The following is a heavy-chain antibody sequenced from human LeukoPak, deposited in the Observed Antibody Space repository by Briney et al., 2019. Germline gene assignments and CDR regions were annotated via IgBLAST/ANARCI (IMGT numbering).Heavy chain of an antibody. CDR1: GFIFSSHG. V-gene: IGHV3-21*01. CDR2: ISGSSSDI. Sequence: PGGSLRLSCAASGFIFSSHGMNWVRQAPGKGLEWVSSISGSSSDIYYADSVKGRFTISRDNSKNSLYLQMKSLRAEDTALYYCARRGYHDYSGFDYWGQGTLVTVSS. D-gene: IGHD1-26*01. CDR3: ARRGYHDYSGFDY. J-gene: IGHJ4*02.